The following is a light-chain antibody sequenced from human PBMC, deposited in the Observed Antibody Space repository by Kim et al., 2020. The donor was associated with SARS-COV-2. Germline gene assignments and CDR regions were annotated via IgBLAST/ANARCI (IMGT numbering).Light chain of an antibody. J-gene: IGLJ3*02. CDR2: EVS. V-gene: IGLV2-23*02. Sequence: ALTQPASVSGSPGQSIIISCTGTSSDVGSSKLVSWYQQHPGKAPKVLIYEVSKRPSGVSNRFSGSKSGITASLTISGLQAEDEGDYYCCSYAGPWVFGGGTQLTVL. CDR3: CSYAGPWV. CDR1: SSDVGSSKL.